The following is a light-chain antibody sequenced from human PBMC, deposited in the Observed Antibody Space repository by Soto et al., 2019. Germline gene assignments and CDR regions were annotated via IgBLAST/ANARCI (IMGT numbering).Light chain of an antibody. CDR3: QQYGSSGT. Sequence: IVLTQSRATLSLSPGQRSTLGCRASQSVNYYLAWYQQKPGQAPRLLIYGASNRATGIPDRFSGSGSGTDFTLTISRLEPEDFAVYYCQQYGSSGTFGQGTKV. CDR1: QSVNYY. CDR2: GAS. V-gene: IGKV3-20*01. J-gene: IGKJ1*01.